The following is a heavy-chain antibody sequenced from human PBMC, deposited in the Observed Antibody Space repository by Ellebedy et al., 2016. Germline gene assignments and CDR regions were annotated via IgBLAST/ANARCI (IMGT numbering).Heavy chain of an antibody. CDR2: IYYSGST. D-gene: IGHD5-18*01. Sequence: SETLSLTCTVSGGSIRSSSYYWGWIRQPPGKGLEWIGSIYYSGSTYYNPSLESRVTISADTSKNQFSLKLNSVTAADTAVYYCARGYSYGYCFDYWGQGTLVTVSS. J-gene: IGHJ4*02. CDR1: GGSIRSSSYY. CDR3: ARGYSYGYCFDY. V-gene: IGHV4-39*01.